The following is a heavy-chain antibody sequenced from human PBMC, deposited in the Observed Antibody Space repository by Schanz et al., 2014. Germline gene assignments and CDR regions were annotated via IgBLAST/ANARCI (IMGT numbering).Heavy chain of an antibody. CDR2: VSRSTPDI. D-gene: IGHD3-10*01. CDR3: ANQHIVRGVISLNWFDS. J-gene: IGHJ5*01. CDR1: GITFSSHS. V-gene: IGHV3-48*01. Sequence: EVHLVESGGGLVQPGGSLRLSCAASGITFSSHSFNWVRQAPGKGLEWVSYVSRSTPDIYYADSVKGRFTMSRDNAKNSVFLQMNSLRAEYTAVYYCANQHIVRGVISLNWFDSWGQGTLVTVSS.